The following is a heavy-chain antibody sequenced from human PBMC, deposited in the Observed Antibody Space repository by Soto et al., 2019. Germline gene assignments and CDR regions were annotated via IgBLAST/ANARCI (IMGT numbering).Heavy chain of an antibody. Sequence: EVQLVESGGGLVQPGGSLRLSCAPSGFTFSSYDMHWVRQTTGKGLEWVSAIGTAGDTYYPGSVKGRFTISRENAKNSLYLQMNSLRAGHTAVYYRSRGPYGSGSPIAPYYFDYWGQGTLVTVSS. CDR3: SRGPYGSGSPIAPYYFDY. CDR2: IGTAGDT. D-gene: IGHD3-10*01. V-gene: IGHV3-13*01. J-gene: IGHJ4*02. CDR1: GFTFSSYD.